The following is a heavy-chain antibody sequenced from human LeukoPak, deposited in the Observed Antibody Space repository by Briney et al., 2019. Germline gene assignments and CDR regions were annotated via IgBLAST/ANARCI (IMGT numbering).Heavy chain of an antibody. CDR3: ARLVWRQLHGRFDY. V-gene: IGHV4-38-2*02. J-gene: IGHJ4*02. Sequence: PSETLSLTCSVSGSSITSGYYWGWIRQPPGKGLEWIGSIYPGGNTYYNPSLRSRVTISVDTSNDFFSLHLISVTAADTALYYCARLVWRQLHGRFDYWGRGNLDTVSS. D-gene: IGHD5-18*01. CDR2: IYPGGNT. CDR1: GSSITSGYY.